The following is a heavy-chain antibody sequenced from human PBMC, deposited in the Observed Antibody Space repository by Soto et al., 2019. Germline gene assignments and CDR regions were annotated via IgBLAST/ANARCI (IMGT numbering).Heavy chain of an antibody. J-gene: IGHJ4*02. Sequence: ASVKVSCKASGYTFTNYGISWVRQAPGQGLEWMGWISAYNGNTKYAQKLQGRVTMTTDTSTSTAYMELRSLRSDDTAVYYCARDSLLVPAANFDYWGQGTLVSVSS. CDR2: ISAYNGNT. CDR3: ARDSLLVPAANFDY. CDR1: GYTFTNYG. V-gene: IGHV1-18*01. D-gene: IGHD2-2*01.